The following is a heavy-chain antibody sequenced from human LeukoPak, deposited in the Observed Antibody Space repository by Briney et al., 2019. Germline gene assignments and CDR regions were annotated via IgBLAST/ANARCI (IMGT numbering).Heavy chain of an antibody. D-gene: IGHD4-23*01. V-gene: IGHV3-23*01. CDR3: AKNSYSGNFDY. CDR1: GFAFSSYV. CDR2: ISGSGSNT. J-gene: IGHJ4*02. Sequence: GGSLRLSRAASGFAFSSYVMTWVRQAPGKGLEWVSAISGSGSNTYYADSVKGRFTISRDNSKNTLYLQMNSLRAEDTAVYYCAKNSYSGNFDYWGQGTLVTVSS.